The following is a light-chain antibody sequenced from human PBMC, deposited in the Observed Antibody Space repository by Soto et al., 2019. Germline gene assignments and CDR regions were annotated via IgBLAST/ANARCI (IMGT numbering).Light chain of an antibody. Sequence: DIQMTHSPSTLSASVLDRVTITFRSSQSISSWLALYQQKPGKAPKLLIYDASSLESGVPSRFSGSGSGTEFTLTISSLQPDDFATYYCQQYNSYSQKFGQGTKVDIK. CDR1: QSISSW. J-gene: IGKJ1*01. CDR3: QQYNSYSQK. V-gene: IGKV1-5*01. CDR2: DAS.